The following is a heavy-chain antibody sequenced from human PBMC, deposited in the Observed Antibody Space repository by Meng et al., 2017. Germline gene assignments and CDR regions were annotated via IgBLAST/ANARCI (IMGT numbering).Heavy chain of an antibody. J-gene: IGHJ5*02. Sequence: ASVKVSCKASGYTFTSYYMHWVRQAPGQGLEWMGIINPSGGSTSYAQKFQGRVTMTRDTSTSTAYMELSSLRSEDTAVYYCARDPSSSWYRTGFDPWGQGTLVTVSS. CDR1: GYTFTSYY. CDR2: INPSGGST. D-gene: IGHD6-13*01. V-gene: IGHV1-46*01. CDR3: ARDPSSSWYRTGFDP.